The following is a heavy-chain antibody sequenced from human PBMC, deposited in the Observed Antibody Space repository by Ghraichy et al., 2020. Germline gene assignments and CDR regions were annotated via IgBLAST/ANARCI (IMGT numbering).Heavy chain of an antibody. CDR2: ISYDGSNK. V-gene: IGHV3-30*18. CDR1: GFSFSTSG. J-gene: IGHJ4*02. Sequence: GGSLRLSCAASGFSFSTSGMHWVRQAPGKGLEWVAVISYDGSNKYYADSVKGRFTISRDNSKNTLYLQMNSLRAEDTAVYYCAKPVRGYSYGLDYWSQGTLVTVSS. CDR3: AKPVRGYSYGLDY. D-gene: IGHD5-18*01.